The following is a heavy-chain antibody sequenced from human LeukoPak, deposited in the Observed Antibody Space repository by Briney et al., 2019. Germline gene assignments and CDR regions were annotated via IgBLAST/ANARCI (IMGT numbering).Heavy chain of an antibody. V-gene: IGHV3-33*01. J-gene: IGHJ6*02. CDR1: GFTFSSYG. D-gene: IGHD3-10*01. Sequence: GRSLRLPCAASGFTFSSYGMHWVRQAPGKGLEWVAVIWYDGSNKYYADSVKGRFTISRDNSKNTLYLQMNSLRAEDTAVYYCARARGAVYGMDVWGQGTTVTVSS. CDR2: IWYDGSNK. CDR3: ARARGAVYGMDV.